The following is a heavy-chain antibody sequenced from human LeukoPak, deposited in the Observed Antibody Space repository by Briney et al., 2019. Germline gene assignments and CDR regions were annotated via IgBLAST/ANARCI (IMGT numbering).Heavy chain of an antibody. CDR2: FYHSGIT. D-gene: IGHD4-11*01. V-gene: IGHV4-38-2*02. J-gene: IGHJ4*02. CDR1: GYSISSGYF. CDR3: ARLSNYARSYYFDY. Sequence: PSETLSLTCTVSGYSISSGYFWGWIRQPPGKGLEWIGSFYHSGITYYNPSLKSRVTISVEMSKNQFSLKLSSVTAADTAVYYCARLSNYARSYYFDYWGQGTLVTVSS.